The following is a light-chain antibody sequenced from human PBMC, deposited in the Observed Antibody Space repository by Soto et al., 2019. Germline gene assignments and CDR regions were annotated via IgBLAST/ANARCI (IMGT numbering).Light chain of an antibody. V-gene: IGKV3-15*01. CDR2: GAS. J-gene: IGKJ4*01. Sequence: EVVMTQSPATLSVSPGERATLSCRASQSVDSSYLVWYQQKPGQAPRLLIYGASTRAIGIPARFSGSGSGTEFPLTISSWKSEDFAVYYCNQNNEWPLPFGGGTKLEFK. CDR3: NQNNEWPLP. CDR1: QSVDSSY.